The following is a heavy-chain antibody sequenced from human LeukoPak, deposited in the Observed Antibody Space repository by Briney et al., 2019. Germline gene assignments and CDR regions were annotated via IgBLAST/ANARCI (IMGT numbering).Heavy chain of an antibody. J-gene: IGHJ4*02. Sequence: ASVKVSCKASGYTFTSYGLSWVRQAPGQGLEWMGWISAYNGNTNFAQKLQGRVTMTTDTSTSTAYMELRSLRSDDTAVYYCARVPPGWDSSPFDYWGQGTLVTVSS. D-gene: IGHD3-22*01. V-gene: IGHV1-18*01. CDR1: GYTFTSYG. CDR2: ISAYNGNT. CDR3: ARVPPGWDSSPFDY.